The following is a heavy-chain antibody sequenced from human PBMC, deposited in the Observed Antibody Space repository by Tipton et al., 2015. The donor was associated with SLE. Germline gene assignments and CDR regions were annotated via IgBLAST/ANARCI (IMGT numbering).Heavy chain of an antibody. V-gene: IGHV4-39*07. CDR2: MYFSGNT. J-gene: IGHJ4*02. Sequence: TLSLTCTVSGGSTSESTYSWDWIRQAPGKGLEWIGSMYFSGNTYYNPFLRSRVTISADTSKNQFSLKLTSVTAADTAVYYCARDPKYWGQGTLVIVSS. CDR3: ARDPKY. CDR1: GGSTSESTYS.